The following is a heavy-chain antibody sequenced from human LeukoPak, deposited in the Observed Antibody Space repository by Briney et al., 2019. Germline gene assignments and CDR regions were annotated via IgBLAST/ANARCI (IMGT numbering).Heavy chain of an antibody. Sequence: EASETLSLTCAVYGGSFSGYYWSWIRQPPGKGLEWIGEINHSGSTNYNPSLKSRVTISVDTSKNQFSLKLSSVTAADTAVYCCARGVNLGYCSSTSCRSRFDYWGQGTLVTVSS. CDR1: GGSFSGYY. CDR2: INHSGST. J-gene: IGHJ4*02. CDR3: ARGVNLGYCSSTSCRSRFDY. V-gene: IGHV4-34*01. D-gene: IGHD2-2*01.